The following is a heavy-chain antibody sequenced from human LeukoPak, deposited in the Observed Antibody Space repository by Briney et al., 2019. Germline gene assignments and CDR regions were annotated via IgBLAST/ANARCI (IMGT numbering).Heavy chain of an antibody. CDR3: AKVGSVVQGVTPLDY. V-gene: IGHV3-23*01. D-gene: IGHD3-10*01. CDR2: ISGSGGST. J-gene: IGHJ4*02. CDR1: GFTFSSYA. Sequence: PGGSLRLSCAASGFTFSSYAMSWVRQAPGKGLEWVSAISGSGGSTYYADSVKGRFTISRDNPKNTLYLQMNSLRAEDTAVYYCAKVGSVVQGVTPLDYWGQGTLVAVSS.